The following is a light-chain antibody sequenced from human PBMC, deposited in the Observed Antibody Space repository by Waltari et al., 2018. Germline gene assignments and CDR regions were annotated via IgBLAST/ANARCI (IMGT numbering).Light chain of an antibody. CDR1: TSNLGTTY. J-gene: IGLJ2*01. Sequence: QSVLTQPPSVSAAPGQKVTISCSGSTSNLGTTYVSWYQQLPAAAPKVFIYETAKRPSGIPDRFSGSKSGTSASLGITGLQTGDEATYYCGTWDNNLSALVFGGGTKLTVL. CDR3: GTWDNNLSALV. V-gene: IGLV1-51*02. CDR2: ETA.